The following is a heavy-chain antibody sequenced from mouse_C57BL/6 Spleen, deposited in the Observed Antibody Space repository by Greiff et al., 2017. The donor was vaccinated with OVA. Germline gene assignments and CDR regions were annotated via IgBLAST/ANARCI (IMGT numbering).Heavy chain of an antibody. Sequence: EVKVVESEGGLVQPGSSMKLSCTASGFTFSDYYMAWVRQVPEKGLEWVANINYDGSSTYYLDSLKSRFIISRDNAKNILYLQMSSLKSEDTATYYCARGTGDGWYFDYWGQGTTLTVSS. V-gene: IGHV5-16*01. CDR2: INYDGSST. CDR3: ARGTGDGWYFDY. J-gene: IGHJ2*01. CDR1: GFTFSDYY. D-gene: IGHD2-13*01.